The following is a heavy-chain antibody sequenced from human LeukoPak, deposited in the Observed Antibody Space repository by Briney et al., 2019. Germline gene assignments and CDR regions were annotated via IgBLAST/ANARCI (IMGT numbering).Heavy chain of an antibody. CDR3: ARWFYSSAWYQRAYYFDY. J-gene: IGHJ4*02. D-gene: IGHD6-19*01. CDR2: ISSSSSYI. CDR1: GFTFSSYS. Sequence: GGSLRLSCAASGFTFSSYSMNWVRQAPGKGLEWVSSISSSSSYIYYADSVKGRFTISRDNAKNSLYLQMNSLRAEDTAVYYCARWFYSSAWYQRAYYFDYWGRGTLVTVSS. V-gene: IGHV3-21*01.